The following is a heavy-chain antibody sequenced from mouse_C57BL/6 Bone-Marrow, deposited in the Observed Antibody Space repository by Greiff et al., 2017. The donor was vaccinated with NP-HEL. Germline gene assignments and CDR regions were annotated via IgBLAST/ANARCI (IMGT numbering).Heavy chain of an antibody. V-gene: IGHV10-3*01. CDR3: VREGLLGFAY. D-gene: IGHD1-1*01. J-gene: IGHJ3*01. Sequence: EVHLVASGGGLVQPKGSLKLSCAASGFTFNTYSMHWVRQAPGKGLEWVARISSKSSNSATYYADSVKDRFTISRDDSQSMLYLQMDNLKTEDTAMYYCVREGLLGFAYWGQGTLVTVSA. CDR2: ISSKSSNSAT. CDR1: GFTFNTYS.